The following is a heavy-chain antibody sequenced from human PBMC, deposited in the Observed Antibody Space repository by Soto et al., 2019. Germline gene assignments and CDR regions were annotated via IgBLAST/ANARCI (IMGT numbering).Heavy chain of an antibody. CDR2: ISGSGGST. Sequence: PGGSLRLSCATSGFTFNNYAMTWVRQAPGKGLEWVSVISGSGGSTYYADSVKGRFTISRDSSKNTLYLQMNSLRAEDTAVYYCAREFKITMIVLGPLEGAFDIWGQGTMVTVSS. V-gene: IGHV3-23*01. CDR3: AREFKITMIVLGPLEGAFDI. D-gene: IGHD3-22*01. CDR1: GFTFNNYA. J-gene: IGHJ3*02.